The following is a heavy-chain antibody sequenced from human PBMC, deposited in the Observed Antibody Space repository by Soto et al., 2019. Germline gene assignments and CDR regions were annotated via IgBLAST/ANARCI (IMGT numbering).Heavy chain of an antibody. Sequence: QVQLQQWGAGLLKPSETLSLTCAVYGGSFSAYYWSWIRQPTGKGLEWIGEISHSGSTNYNPSLKSRVTISVDTSKNQFSQRLSSVTAADTAVYYCARVFGYCGSTTSYADYWGRGTLVTVSS. CDR1: GGSFSAYY. J-gene: IGHJ4*02. CDR2: ISHSGST. V-gene: IGHV4-34*02. CDR3: ARVFGYCGSTTSYADY. D-gene: IGHD2-2*01.